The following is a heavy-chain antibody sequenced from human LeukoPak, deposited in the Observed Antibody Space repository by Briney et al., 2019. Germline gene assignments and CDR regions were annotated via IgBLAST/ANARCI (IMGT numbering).Heavy chain of an antibody. Sequence: PGRSQRLSCAASGFTFSSYGMHWVRQAPGKGLEWGAVISYDGSNKYYADSVKGRFTISRDNSKNTLYLHMNSLRAEDTAVYYCAKEGITMVRGVPYYYGMDVWGQGTTVTVSS. CDR2: ISYDGSNK. D-gene: IGHD3-10*01. J-gene: IGHJ6*02. V-gene: IGHV3-30*18. CDR3: AKEGITMVRGVPYYYGMDV. CDR1: GFTFSSYG.